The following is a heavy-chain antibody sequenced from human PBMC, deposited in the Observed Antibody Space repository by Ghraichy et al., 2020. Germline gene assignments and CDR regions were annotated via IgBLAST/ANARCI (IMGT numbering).Heavy chain of an antibody. V-gene: IGHV3-7*01. CDR2: IKQSGGEK. Sequence: GESLNISCVGSEFSFNKFWMSWVRQAPGKGLEWVANIKQSGGEKHYADSLKGRIAISRDNTQNSLFLQLDSLRVDDTAVYYCARARGGWCTTTNCFAEYAEYWGEGTLVTVSS. D-gene: IGHD1-26*01. CDR1: EFSFNKFW. J-gene: IGHJ4*02. CDR3: ARARGGWCTTTNCFAEYAEY.